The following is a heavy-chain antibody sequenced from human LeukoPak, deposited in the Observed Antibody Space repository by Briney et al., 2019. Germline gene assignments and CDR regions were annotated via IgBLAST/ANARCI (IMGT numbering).Heavy chain of an antibody. V-gene: IGHV4-59*12. CDR3: ARDRYYYGSGSYNWFDP. Sequence: PSETLSLTCTVSGGSISSYYWSWIRQPPGKGLEWIGYIYYSGSTNYNPSLKSRVTISVDTSKNQFSLKLSSVTAADTAVYYCARDRYYYGSGSYNWFDPWGQGTLVTVSS. CDR1: GGSISSYY. J-gene: IGHJ5*02. D-gene: IGHD3-10*01. CDR2: IYYSGST.